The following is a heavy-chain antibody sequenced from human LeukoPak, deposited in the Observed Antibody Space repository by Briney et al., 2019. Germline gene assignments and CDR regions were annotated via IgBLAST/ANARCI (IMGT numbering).Heavy chain of an antibody. D-gene: IGHD6-13*01. CDR2: ISWNSGSI. CDR3: AKDYSRYSSSWLFDY. V-gene: IGHV3-9*03. Sequence: PGRSLRLSCAASGFTFSSYGMHWVRQAPGKGLEWVSGISWNSGSIGYADSVKGRFTISRDNAKNSLYLQMNSLRAEDMALYYCAKDYSRYSSSWLFDYWGQGTLVTVSS. J-gene: IGHJ4*02. CDR1: GFTFSSYG.